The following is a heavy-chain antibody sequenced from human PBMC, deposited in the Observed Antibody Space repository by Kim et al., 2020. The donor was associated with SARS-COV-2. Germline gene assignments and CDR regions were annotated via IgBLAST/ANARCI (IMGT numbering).Heavy chain of an antibody. D-gene: IGHD4-4*01. J-gene: IGHJ6*02. CDR1: GFTFSSYS. CDR3: ARDGGYSNYGGVMDV. Sequence: GGSLRLSCAASGFTFSSYSMNWVRQAPGKGLEWVSSISSSSSYIYYADSVKGRFTISRDNAKNSLYLQMNSLRAEDTAVYYCARDGGYSNYGGVMDVWGQGTTVTVSS. V-gene: IGHV3-21*01. CDR2: ISSSSSYI.